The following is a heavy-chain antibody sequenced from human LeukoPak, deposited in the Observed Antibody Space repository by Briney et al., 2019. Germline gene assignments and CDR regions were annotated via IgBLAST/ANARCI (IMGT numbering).Heavy chain of an antibody. V-gene: IGHV4-59*01. D-gene: IGHD1-26*01. CDR3: ARDRHYQLYGTDV. Sequence: PSETLSLTCTVSGGSISSYYWSWIRQSPGKGLEWIGYIYLSGITNYNPSLKSRATISVDTSNNQFSLKLHSVTAADTAVYYCARDRHYQLYGTDVWGQGTTVTVSS. J-gene: IGHJ6*02. CDR2: IYLSGIT. CDR1: GGSISSYY.